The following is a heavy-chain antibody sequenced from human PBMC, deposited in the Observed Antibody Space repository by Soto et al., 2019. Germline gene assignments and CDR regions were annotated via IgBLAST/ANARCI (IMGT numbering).Heavy chain of an antibody. D-gene: IGHD2-15*01. CDR2: ISSNGGST. CDR1: GFTFSSYA. Sequence: QAGGSLRLSCAASGFTFSSYAMHWVRQAPGKGLEYVSAISSNGGSTYYANSVKGRFTISRDNSKNTLYLQMGSLRAEDMAVYYCARGVVVVTATYGMDVWGQGTTVTVSS. CDR3: ARGVVVVTATYGMDV. J-gene: IGHJ6*02. V-gene: IGHV3-64*01.